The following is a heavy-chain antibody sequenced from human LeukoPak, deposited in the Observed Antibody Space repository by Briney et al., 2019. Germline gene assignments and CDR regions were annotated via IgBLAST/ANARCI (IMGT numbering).Heavy chain of an antibody. V-gene: IGHV1-69*13. CDR2: IIPIFGTA. Sequence: ASVKVSCKASGGTFSSYAISWVRQAPGQGLEWMGGIIPIFGTANYAQKFQGRVTITADESTSTAYMELSGLRSEDTAVYYCARLGYCSSTSCSPEYWGQGTLVTVSS. CDR3: ARLGYCSSTSCSPEY. D-gene: IGHD2-2*01. J-gene: IGHJ4*02. CDR1: GGTFSSYA.